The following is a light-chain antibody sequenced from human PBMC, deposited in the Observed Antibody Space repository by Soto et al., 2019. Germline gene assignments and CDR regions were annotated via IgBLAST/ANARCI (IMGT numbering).Light chain of an antibody. V-gene: IGKV3-20*01. J-gene: IGKJ1*01. CDR2: GAS. CDR3: QQYGSSPRT. CDR1: QSVSSSY. Sequence: EIVLTQSPGTLSLSPGERATLSCRARQSVSSSYLAWYQQKPGQAPRLLICGASSRATGIPDRFSGSGSGTDFTLTISGLEPEDFAVYYCQQYGSSPRTFGQGTKVDIK.